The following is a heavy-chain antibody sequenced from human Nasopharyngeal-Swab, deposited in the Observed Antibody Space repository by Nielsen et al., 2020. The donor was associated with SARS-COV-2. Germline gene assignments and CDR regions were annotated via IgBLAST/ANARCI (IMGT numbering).Heavy chain of an antibody. V-gene: IGHV1-24*01. CDR1: GYTLAELS. J-gene: IGHJ4*02. CDR2: FDPEDGET. CDR3: ATSPPGDGDYVIGY. Sequence: ASVKVSCKVSGYTLAELSMHWVRQAPGKGLEWMGGFDPEDGETIYAQKFQGRVTMTEDTSTDTAYMELSSPRSEDTAVYYCATSPPGDGDYVIGYWGQGTLVTVSS. D-gene: IGHD4-17*01.